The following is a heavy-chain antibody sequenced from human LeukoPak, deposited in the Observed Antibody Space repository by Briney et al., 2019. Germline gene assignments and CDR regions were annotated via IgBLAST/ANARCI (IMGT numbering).Heavy chain of an antibody. CDR3: SRGRSYYDSSGREDY. V-gene: IGHV3-7*01. J-gene: IGHJ4*02. D-gene: IGHD3-22*01. CDR2: IKADGSDK. Sequence: GGSLRLSCVVSGFTFSSSWMNWVRQAPGKGLEWVASIKADGSDKYYEDSVTGRFTISRDNAKKSLYLQMNSLRVEDTAVYYCSRGRSYYDSSGREDYWGQGTLVTVSS. CDR1: GFTFSSSW.